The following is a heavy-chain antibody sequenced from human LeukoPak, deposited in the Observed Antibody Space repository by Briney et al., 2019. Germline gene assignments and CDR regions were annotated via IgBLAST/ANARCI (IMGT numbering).Heavy chain of an antibody. V-gene: IGHV3-48*03. D-gene: IGHD6-13*01. CDR2: ISTSGTII. CDR3: VRSLQDLVWYYFDY. CDR1: GFTFSSYE. J-gene: IGHJ4*02. Sequence: GGSLRLSCAASGFTFSSYEMNWVRQAPGKGLEWVSYISTSGTIIYYADSVKGRFTISRDNAKNSLYLQMNSLRAEDTAVYYCVRSLQDLVWYYFDYGGQGTLVTVSS.